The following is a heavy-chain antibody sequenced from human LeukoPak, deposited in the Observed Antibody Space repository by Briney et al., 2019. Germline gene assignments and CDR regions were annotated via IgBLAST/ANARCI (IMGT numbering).Heavy chain of an antibody. D-gene: IGHD4-17*01. CDR3: AKYYGDYGWFDP. V-gene: IGHV3-23*01. J-gene: IGHJ5*02. Sequence: GGSLRLSCAVSGFSLSSYATAWVRQAPGKGLEWVSGIGAGGSDTYYADAVKGRFTISKDSYKNVLYLQMNSLRAEDTAVYYCAKYYGDYGWFDPWGQGTLVTVSS. CDR2: IGAGGSDT. CDR1: GFSLSSYA.